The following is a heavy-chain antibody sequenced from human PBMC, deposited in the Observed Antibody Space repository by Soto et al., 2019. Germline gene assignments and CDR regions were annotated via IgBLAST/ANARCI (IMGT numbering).Heavy chain of an antibody. V-gene: IGHV1-2*04. D-gene: IGHD6-13*01. CDR3: ARCDTSSWSPELDY. J-gene: IGHJ4*02. Sequence: ASVKVSCKASGYTFTGYYMRWVRQAPGQGLEWMGWINPNSGGTNYAQKFQGWVTMTRDTSISTAYMELSSLRSEDTAVYYCARCDTSSWSPELDYWGQGTLVTVSS. CDR1: GYTFTGYY. CDR2: INPNSGGT.